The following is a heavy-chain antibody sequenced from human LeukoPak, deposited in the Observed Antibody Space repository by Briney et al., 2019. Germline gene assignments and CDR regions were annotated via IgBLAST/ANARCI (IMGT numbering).Heavy chain of an antibody. CDR3: ARDKGSSWSDAFDI. CDR1: GFTVITND. CDR2: ISIPGSI. V-gene: IGHV3-53*01. D-gene: IGHD6-13*01. J-gene: IGHJ3*02. Sequence: GGSLRLSCAASGFTVITNDMTWVRQAPGKGLEWVSVISIPGSITYADSVKGRFTTSRDNSKNTLYLQMNSLRADDTAVYYCARDKGSSWSDAFDIWGQGTMVTVSS.